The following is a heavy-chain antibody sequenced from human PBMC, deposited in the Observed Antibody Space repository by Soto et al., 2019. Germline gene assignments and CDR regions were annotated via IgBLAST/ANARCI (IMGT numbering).Heavy chain of an antibody. D-gene: IGHD2-15*01. V-gene: IGHV4-59*01. CDR3: ARSATPDY. CDR1: GGSSSSYY. CDR2: IYYSGST. Sequence: SETLPHTCTVSGGSSSSYYWSWIRQPPGKGLEWIGYIYYSGSTNYNPSLKSRVTISVDTSKNQFSLKLSSVTAADTAVYYCARSATPDYWGQGTLVTVSS. J-gene: IGHJ4*02.